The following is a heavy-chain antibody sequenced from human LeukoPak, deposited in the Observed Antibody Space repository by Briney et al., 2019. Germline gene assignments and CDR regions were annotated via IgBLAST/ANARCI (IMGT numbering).Heavy chain of an antibody. J-gene: IGHJ4*02. CDR2: ISSSSSTI. D-gene: IGHD3-9*01. CDR1: GFTFSSYS. V-gene: IGHV3-48*01. Sequence: GGSLRLSCAASGFTFSSYSMNWVRQAPGKGLEWVSYISSSSSTIYYADSVEGRFTISRDNAKNSLYLQMNSLRAEDTAVYYCARDLTGYARYFDYWGQGTLVTVSP. CDR3: ARDLTGYARYFDY.